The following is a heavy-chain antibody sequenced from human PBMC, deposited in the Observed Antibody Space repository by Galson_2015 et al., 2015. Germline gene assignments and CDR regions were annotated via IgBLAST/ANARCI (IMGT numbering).Heavy chain of an antibody. V-gene: IGHV3-11*01. Sequence: PLRLSCAASGFTFSDYYMSWIRQAPGKGLEWLAYISSTSATMFYADSVKGRFTVSRDNARDSLYLQMNSLRGEDTAVYYCARAVALGRYFEHWGQGTRVTVSS. J-gene: IGHJ1*01. CDR2: ISSTSATM. CDR1: GFTFSDYY. D-gene: IGHD7-27*01. CDR3: ARAVALGRYFEH.